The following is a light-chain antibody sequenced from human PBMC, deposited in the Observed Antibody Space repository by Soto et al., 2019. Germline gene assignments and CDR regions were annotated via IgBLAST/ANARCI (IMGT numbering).Light chain of an antibody. J-gene: IGLJ2*01. CDR1: KLGAKY. V-gene: IGLV3-1*01. CDR2: QDT. CDR3: QAWDGGTVV. Sequence: SYELTQPPSMSVSPGQTATIACSGDKLGAKYVCWYQQKSGESPILVIYQDTKRPSAIPERFSGSNSGSTATLTISGTQSIDEADYYCQAWDGGTVVFGGGTKLTVL.